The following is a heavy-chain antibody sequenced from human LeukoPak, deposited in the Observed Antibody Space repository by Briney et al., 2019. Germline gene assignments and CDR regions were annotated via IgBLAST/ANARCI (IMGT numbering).Heavy chain of an antibody. Sequence: SQTLSLTCAVSGDSASNKNAAWNWIRQSPSRGLEWLGRTYYRSEWHTDYAFSVKGRITINADTSKNQFSLQLGYVTPEDTAVYYCASGWALSWGQGTLVTVSS. CDR2: TYYRSEWHT. V-gene: IGHV6-1*01. CDR1: GDSASNKNAA. CDR3: ASGWALS. D-gene: IGHD1-26*01. J-gene: IGHJ5*02.